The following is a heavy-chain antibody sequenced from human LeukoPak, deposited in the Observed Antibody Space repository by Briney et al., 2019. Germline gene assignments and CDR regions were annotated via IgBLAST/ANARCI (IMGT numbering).Heavy chain of an antibody. CDR1: GGTFSSYA. CDR2: ISAYNGNT. D-gene: IGHD2-2*01. J-gene: IGHJ5*02. Sequence: GSSVKVSCKASGGTFSSYAISWVRQAPGQGLEWMGWISAYNGNTNYAQKLQGRVTMTTDTSTSTAYMELRSLRSDDTAVYYCARDRLGYCSSTSCYNWFDPWGQGTLVTVSS. CDR3: ARDRLGYCSSTSCYNWFDP. V-gene: IGHV1-18*01.